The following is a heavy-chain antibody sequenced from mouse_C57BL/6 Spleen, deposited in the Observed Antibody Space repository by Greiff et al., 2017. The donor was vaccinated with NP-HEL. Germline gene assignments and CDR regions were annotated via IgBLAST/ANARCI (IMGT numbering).Heavy chain of an antibody. V-gene: IGHV1-82*01. CDR2: IYPGDGDT. J-gene: IGHJ4*01. CDR3: ARFLYYGNYDAMDY. D-gene: IGHD2-1*01. CDR1: GYAFSSSW. Sequence: VQLQQSGPELVKPGASVKISCKASGYAFSSSWMNWVKQRPGKGLEWIGRIYPGDGDTNYNGKFKGKATLTADKSSSTAYMQLSSLTSEDSAVYFCARFLYYGNYDAMDYWGQGTSVTVSS.